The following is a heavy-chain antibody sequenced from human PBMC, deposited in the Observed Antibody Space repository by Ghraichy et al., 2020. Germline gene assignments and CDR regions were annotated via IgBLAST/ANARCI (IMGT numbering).Heavy chain of an antibody. CDR3: AKAPRDLVFFHFYGMDV. CDR1: GFAFSNYA. D-gene: IGHD2-8*01. V-gene: IGHV3-30*04. CDR2: ISYDGRNE. J-gene: IGHJ6*02. Sequence: GGSLRLSCAVSGFAFSNYAMHWVRQAPGKGLEWVAVISYDGRNEYYADSVKGRFTISRDNSKYTLYLQMNSLRAEDTAVYYCAKAPRDLVFFHFYGMDVGGQGTTLTVPS.